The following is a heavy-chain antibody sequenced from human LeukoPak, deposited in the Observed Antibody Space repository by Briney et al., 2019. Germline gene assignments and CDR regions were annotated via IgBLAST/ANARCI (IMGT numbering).Heavy chain of an antibody. D-gene: IGHD6-19*01. V-gene: IGHV1-46*01. CDR1: GYTFTGYY. CDR2: INPSGGST. CDR3: ARDQIPGIAVAGIGIDY. Sequence: ASVKVSCKASGYTFTGYYMHWVRQAPGQGLEWMGIINPSGGSTSYAQKFQGRVTMTRDTSTSTVYMELSSLRSEDTAVYYCARDQIPGIAVAGIGIDYWGQGTLVTVSS. J-gene: IGHJ4*02.